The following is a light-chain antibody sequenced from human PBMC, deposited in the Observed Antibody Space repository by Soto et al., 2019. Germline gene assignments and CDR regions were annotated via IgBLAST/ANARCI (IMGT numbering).Light chain of an antibody. CDR2: GTS. CDR1: QTVAYTS. Sequence: EIVLTQSPGILSLSPGARATLSCRASQTVAYTSLAWYQQRPRQAPRLLIYGTSTRATGTPDRFIGSGSGTAFTLTISRLEPEDFAVYYCQQYVTTPRTFGQGTKVE. V-gene: IGKV3-20*01. CDR3: QQYVTTPRT. J-gene: IGKJ1*01.